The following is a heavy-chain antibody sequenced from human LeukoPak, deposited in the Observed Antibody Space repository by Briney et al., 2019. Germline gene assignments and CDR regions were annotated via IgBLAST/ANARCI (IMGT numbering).Heavy chain of an antibody. CDR2: ISSSSSYI. Sequence: GGSLRLSCAASGFTFSSYSMNWVRQAPGKGLEWVSSISSSSSYIYYADSVKGRFTISRDNAKNSLYLQMNSLRAEDTAVYYCARDNWNYKTFDYWGQGTLVTVSS. J-gene: IGHJ4*02. D-gene: IGHD1-7*01. V-gene: IGHV3-21*01. CDR1: GFTFSSYS. CDR3: ARDNWNYKTFDY.